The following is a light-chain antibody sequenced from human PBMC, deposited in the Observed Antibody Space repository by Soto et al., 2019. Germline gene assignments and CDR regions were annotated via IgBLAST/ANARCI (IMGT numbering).Light chain of an antibody. CDR2: GAS. CDR3: QQYNIWPPYS. CDR1: QSLSSN. Sequence: EIVMTQSPATLSVSPGERATLSCRASQSLSSNLAWYQQKPGQGPRLLIYGASIRATGIPARFSGSGSGTEFTLTIRSLQSEDFAVYYCQQYNIWPPYSFGQGTKLEIK. V-gene: IGKV3-15*01. J-gene: IGKJ2*01.